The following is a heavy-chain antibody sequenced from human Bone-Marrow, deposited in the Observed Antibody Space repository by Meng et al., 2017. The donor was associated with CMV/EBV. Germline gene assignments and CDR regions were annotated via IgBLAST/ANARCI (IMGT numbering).Heavy chain of an antibody. J-gene: IGHJ5*02. CDR3: ARSYYCRIVVVPAAESWFYP. CDR2: IYYSRNN. V-gene: IGHV4-39*01. Sequence: TSYNWHWIRHPPGQALEWIGSIYYSRNNSCYPSLKVRITISVDTSKNQFSLNLSSVTAADTAVYYGARSYYCRIVVVPAAESWFYPWGQGTLVTVSS. D-gene: IGHD2-2*01. CDR1: TSYN.